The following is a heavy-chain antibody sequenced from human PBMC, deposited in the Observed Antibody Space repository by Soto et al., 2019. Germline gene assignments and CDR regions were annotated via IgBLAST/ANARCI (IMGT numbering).Heavy chain of an antibody. V-gene: IGHV4-34*01. CDR1: GGSFSGYY. Sequence: SETLSLTCAVYGGSFSGYYWSWIRQPPGKGLEWIGEINHSGSTNYNTSLKSRVTISIDTSKNQYSLKLRYVTAADMALYYCARVGRKGSSMGFPFDPWGQGTLVTVSS. CDR2: INHSGST. J-gene: IGHJ5*02. D-gene: IGHD6-13*01. CDR3: ARVGRKGSSMGFPFDP.